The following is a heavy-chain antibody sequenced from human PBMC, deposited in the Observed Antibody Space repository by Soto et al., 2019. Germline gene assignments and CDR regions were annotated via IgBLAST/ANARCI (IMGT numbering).Heavy chain of an antibody. CDR2: ISWNSGSI. CDR3: AKDMSPYYYYMDV. V-gene: IGHV3-9*01. J-gene: IGHJ6*03. Sequence: GGSLRLSCSASGFTFDDYAMHWVRQAPGKGLEWVSGISWNSGSIGYADSVKGRFTISRDNAKNSLYLQMNSLRAEDTALYYCAKDMSPYYYYMDVWGKGTTVTVSS. CDR1: GFTFDDYA.